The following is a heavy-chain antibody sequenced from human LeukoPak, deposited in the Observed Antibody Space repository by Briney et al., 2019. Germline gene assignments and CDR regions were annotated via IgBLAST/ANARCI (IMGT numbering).Heavy chain of an antibody. Sequence: GGSLRLSCAASGFTFSSYSMNWVRQAPGKGLEWVSSISSSSSYIYYADSVKGRFTISRDNAKNSLYLQMNSLRAEDTALYYCAKVGTTFGTDYWGQGTLVTVSS. CDR1: GFTFSSYS. CDR3: AKVGTTFGTDY. CDR2: ISSSSSYI. D-gene: IGHD3-16*01. J-gene: IGHJ4*02. V-gene: IGHV3-21*04.